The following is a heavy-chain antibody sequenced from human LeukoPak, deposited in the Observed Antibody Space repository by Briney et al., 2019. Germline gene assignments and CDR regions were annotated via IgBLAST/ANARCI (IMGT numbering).Heavy chain of an antibody. CDR1: GGSIRSDTYY. D-gene: IGHD1-26*01. Sequence: SETLSLTCKVSGGSIRSDTYYWGWIRQPPGKGLEWIGEINHTGSTNYNPSLKRRVTISVDTSKNQFSLKLSSVTAADTAVYYCATTTIRLGYWGQGTLVTVSS. J-gene: IGHJ4*02. V-gene: IGHV4-39*07. CDR3: ATTTIRLGY. CDR2: INHTGST.